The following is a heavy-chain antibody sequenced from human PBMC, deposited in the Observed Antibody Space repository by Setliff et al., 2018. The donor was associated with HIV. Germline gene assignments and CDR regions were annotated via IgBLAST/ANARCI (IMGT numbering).Heavy chain of an antibody. Sequence: ASVKVSCKAPGLTFTDFYFHWVQQAPGKGLEWVGRVDPEDNNPTYAEKFRDRVTISADTSTNTAYLELRSLRSEDTAVYYCETDDYYGSGTHWRGVPWGQGTLVTVSS. CDR1: GLTFTDFY. CDR3: ETDDYYGSGTHWRGVP. V-gene: IGHV1-69-2*01. CDR2: VDPEDNNP. D-gene: IGHD3-10*01. J-gene: IGHJ5*02.